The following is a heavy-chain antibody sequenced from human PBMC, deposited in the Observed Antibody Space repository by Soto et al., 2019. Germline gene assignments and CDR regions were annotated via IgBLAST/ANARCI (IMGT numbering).Heavy chain of an antibody. CDR2: ISYDGSNK. V-gene: IGHV3-30*03. J-gene: IGHJ6*02. D-gene: IGHD6-13*01. CDR1: GFTFSSYG. Sequence: PGGSLRLSCAASGFTFSSYGMHWVRHAPGKGLEWVAVISYDGSNKYYADSVKGRFTISRDNSKNTLYLQMNSLRAEDTAVYYCARAGSSWYVYYYYGMDVWGQGTTVTVSS. CDR3: ARAGSSWYVYYYYGMDV.